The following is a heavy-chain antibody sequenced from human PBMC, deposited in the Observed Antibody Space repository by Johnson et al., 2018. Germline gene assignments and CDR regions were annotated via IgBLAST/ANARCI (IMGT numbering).Heavy chain of an antibody. J-gene: IGHJ3*02. CDR3: ARVYYYDSSAFDAFDI. V-gene: IGHV4-34*01. D-gene: IGHD3-22*01. CDR2: INHSGST. Sequence: QVQLQQWGAALLKPSETLSLTCAVYGGSFSGYYWSWIRQPPGQGLEWIGEINHSGSTNYNPSLKSRVTISVDTSKNQFSLKLSSVTAADTAVYYCARVYYYDSSAFDAFDIWGQGTMVTVSS. CDR1: GGSFSGYY.